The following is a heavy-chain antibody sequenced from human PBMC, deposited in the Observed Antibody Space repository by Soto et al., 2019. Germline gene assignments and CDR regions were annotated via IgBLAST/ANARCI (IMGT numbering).Heavy chain of an antibody. D-gene: IGHD6-19*01. Sequence: QITLKESGPTLVKPTQPLTLTCIFPGFSLRTSGVGVGWIRQPPGKALEWLGFIYWNDDKRYSPSLKSRLTITKDTSKNQVVLTMTNMDPVDTATYYCAKSGSSGWYGWFDPWGQGTLVTVSS. CDR1: GFSLRTSGVG. J-gene: IGHJ5*02. CDR3: AKSGSSGWYGWFDP. V-gene: IGHV2-5*01. CDR2: IYWNDDK.